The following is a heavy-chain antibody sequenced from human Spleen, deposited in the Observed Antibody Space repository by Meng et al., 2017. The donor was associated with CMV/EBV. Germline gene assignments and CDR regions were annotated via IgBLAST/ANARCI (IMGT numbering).Heavy chain of an antibody. CDR3: ARTIAVAGTVYFDY. J-gene: IGHJ4*02. CDR2: INPSGGST. D-gene: IGHD6-19*01. V-gene: IGHV1-46*01. Sequence: NASGYTFTSYYMHWVRQAPGQGLEWMGIINPSGGSTSYAQKFQGRVTMTRDTSTSTVYMELSSLRSEDTAVYYCARTIAVAGTVYFDYWGQGTLVTVSS. CDR1: GYTFTSYY.